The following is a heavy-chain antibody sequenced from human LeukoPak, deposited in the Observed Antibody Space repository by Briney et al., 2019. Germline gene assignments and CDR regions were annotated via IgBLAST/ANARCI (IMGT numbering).Heavy chain of an antibody. CDR1: GYTFTSYG. J-gene: IGHJ4*02. Sequence: SVKVSCKASGYTFTSYGISWVRQAPGQGLEWMGWISAYNGNTNYAQKLQGRVTMTTDTSTSTAYMELRSLRSDDTAVYYCARDRYYDSSGYPPDYWGQGTLVTVSS. D-gene: IGHD3-22*01. CDR2: ISAYNGNT. CDR3: ARDRYYDSSGYPPDY. V-gene: IGHV1-18*01.